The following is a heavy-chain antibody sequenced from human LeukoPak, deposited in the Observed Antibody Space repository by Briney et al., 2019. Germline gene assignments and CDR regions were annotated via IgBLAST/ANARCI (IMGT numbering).Heavy chain of an antibody. CDR2: IYPGVSAT. Sequence: GESLKISCKGSGYNFTSYWIGWVRQMPGIGLEWMGIIYPGVSATRYSSSFQGKVPMSADRSINTAYLQWSSLRASDPPMYYCARTGGVYFDSWGEGTLVTVSS. CDR1: GYNFTSYW. D-gene: IGHD3-9*01. V-gene: IGHV5-51*01. J-gene: IGHJ4*02. CDR3: ARTGGVYFDS.